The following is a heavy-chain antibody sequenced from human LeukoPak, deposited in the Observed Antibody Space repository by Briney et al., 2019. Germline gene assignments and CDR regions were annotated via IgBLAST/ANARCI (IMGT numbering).Heavy chain of an antibody. Sequence: SETLSLTCAVYGGSFSGYYWSWIRQPPGKGLEWIGEINHSGSTNYNPSLKSRVTISVDTSKNQFSLKLSSVTAADTAVYYCASRPDIVVVPAASSWNWFDPWGQGTLVIVSS. V-gene: IGHV4-34*01. CDR1: GGSFSGYY. D-gene: IGHD2-2*01. CDR2: INHSGST. CDR3: ASRPDIVVVPAASSWNWFDP. J-gene: IGHJ5*02.